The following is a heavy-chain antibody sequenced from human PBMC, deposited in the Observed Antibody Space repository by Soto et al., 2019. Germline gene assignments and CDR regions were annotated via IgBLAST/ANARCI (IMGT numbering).Heavy chain of an antibody. CDR2: IYYSGST. CDR3: ARHPGPGWFGELFQEGFDY. Sequence: QLQLQESGPGLVKPSETLSLTCTVSGGSISSSSYYWGWIRQPPGKGLEWIGSIYYSGSTYYNPSLKSRGTISVDTSKNQFSLKLSSVTAADTAVYYCARHPGPGWFGELFQEGFDYWGQGTLVTVSS. D-gene: IGHD3-10*01. J-gene: IGHJ4*02. V-gene: IGHV4-39*01. CDR1: GGSISSSSYY.